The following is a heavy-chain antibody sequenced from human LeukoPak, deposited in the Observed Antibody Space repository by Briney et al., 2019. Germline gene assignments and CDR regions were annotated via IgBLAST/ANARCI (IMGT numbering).Heavy chain of an antibody. CDR2: ISGSGGST. CDR3: AKRTGWLTPSDYYYGMDV. D-gene: IGHD3-22*01. CDR1: GFTFSSYA. V-gene: IGHV3-23*01. Sequence: PGGSLRLSCAASGFTFSSYAMSWVRQAPGKGLEWVSAISGSGGSTYYADSVKGRFTISRDNSKNTLYLQMNSLRAEDTAVYYCAKRTGWLTPSDYYYGMDVWGQGTTVTVSS. J-gene: IGHJ6*02.